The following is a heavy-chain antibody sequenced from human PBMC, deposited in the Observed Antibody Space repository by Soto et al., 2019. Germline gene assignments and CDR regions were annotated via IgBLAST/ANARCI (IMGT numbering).Heavy chain of an antibody. CDR3: AYSEYRFWFDY. V-gene: IGHV3-23*01. CDR1: GFTFSSYA. CDR2: ISGSGDST. D-gene: IGHD5-18*01. Sequence: SGGSLRLSCAASGFTFSSYAMSWVRQAPGEGLEWVSTISGSGDSTFYADSVKGRLTISRDNSKNTLYLQMNSLRAEDTAVYYCAYSEYRFWFDYWGQGALVTVSS. J-gene: IGHJ4*02.